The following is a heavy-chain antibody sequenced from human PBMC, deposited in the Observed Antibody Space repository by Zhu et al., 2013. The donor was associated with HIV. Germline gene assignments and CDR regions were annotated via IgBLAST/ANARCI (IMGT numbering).Heavy chain of an antibody. Sequence: QVQLVQSGAEVKKPGASVKVSCKASGYTFTGYYMHWVRQAPGQGLEWMGWINPNSGGTNYAQKFQGRVTMTRDTSISTAYMELSRLRSDDTAVYYCARCILAGVVGATRWFDPWGQGTLVTVSS. V-gene: IGHV1-2*02. J-gene: IGHJ5*02. CDR2: INPNSGGT. CDR1: GYTFTGYY. CDR3: ARCILAGVVGATRWFDP. D-gene: IGHD1-26*01.